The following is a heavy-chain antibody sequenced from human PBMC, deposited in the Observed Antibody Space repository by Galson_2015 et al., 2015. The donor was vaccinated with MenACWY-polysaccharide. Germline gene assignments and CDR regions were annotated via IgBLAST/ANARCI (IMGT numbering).Heavy chain of an antibody. D-gene: IGHD6-13*01. CDR1: GFSFSAHG. Sequence: LSCAASGFSFSAHGMSWVRQAPGRGLEWVSGSGSGGGLYYADSVKGRFTVSRDNSKNTLYLQMHNLRAEDTAVYYCAKVGPRSSWTMGIDYWGQGTLVTVSS. CDR2: SGSGGGL. V-gene: IGHV3-23*01. J-gene: IGHJ4*02. CDR3: AKVGPRSSWTMGIDY.